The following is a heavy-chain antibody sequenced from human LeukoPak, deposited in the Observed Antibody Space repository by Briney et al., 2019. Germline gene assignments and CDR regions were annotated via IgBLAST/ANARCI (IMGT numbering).Heavy chain of an antibody. D-gene: IGHD3-10*01. CDR1: GFTFSSYA. V-gene: IGHV3-30-3*01. CDR3: ARVLGAEGAFDI. CDR2: ISYDGSNK. Sequence: GGSLRLSCAASGFTFSSYAMHWVRQAPGKGLEWVAVISYDGSNKYYADSVKGRFTISRDNSKNTLYLQMNSLRAEDTAVYYRARVLGAEGAFDIWGQGTMVTVSS. J-gene: IGHJ3*02.